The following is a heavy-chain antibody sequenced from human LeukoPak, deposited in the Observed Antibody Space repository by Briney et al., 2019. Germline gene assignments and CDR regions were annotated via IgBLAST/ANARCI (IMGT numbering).Heavy chain of an antibody. V-gene: IGHV4-30-4*01. CDR1: GGSITSGDYY. D-gene: IGHD4-11*01. J-gene: IGHJ6*02. CDR2: IYYSGST. Sequence: SETLSLTCTVSGGSITSGDYYWSWIRQPPGEGLEWIGYIYYSGSTYYNPSLKSRLTISVDTSKNQFSLKLSSVTAADTAVYYCARVVYSHYWPEGMDVWGQGTTVTVSS. CDR3: ARVVYSHYWPEGMDV.